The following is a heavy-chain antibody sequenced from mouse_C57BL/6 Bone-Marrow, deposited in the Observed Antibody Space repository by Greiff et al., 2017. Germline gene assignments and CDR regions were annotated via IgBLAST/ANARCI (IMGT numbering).Heavy chain of an antibody. D-gene: IGHD1-1*01. CDR2: INPSSGYT. V-gene: IGHV1-4*01. CDR1: GYTFTSYT. Sequence: QVQLQQSGAELARPGASVKMSCKASGYTFTSYTMHWVKQRPGQGLEWIGYINPSSGYTKYNQKFKDKATLTADKSSSTAYMQLSSLTSEDSAVYYCARNPYYGSSYDYWGQGTTLTVSS. J-gene: IGHJ2*01. CDR3: ARNPYYGSSYDY.